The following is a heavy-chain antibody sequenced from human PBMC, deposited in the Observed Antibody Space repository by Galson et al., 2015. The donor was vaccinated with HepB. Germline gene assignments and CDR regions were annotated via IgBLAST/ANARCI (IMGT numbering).Heavy chain of an antibody. D-gene: IGHD2-2*01. CDR1: GDTFTKYY. CDR2: IAPSVGST. CDR3: VRDQGVLPAAGPYYYYFDV. J-gene: IGHJ6*03. V-gene: IGHV1-46*01. Sequence: SVKVSCKASGDTFTKYYIHWVRQAPGQGLEWMGIIAPSVGSTSYAQKFQDRVTMTRDTSTSTVYMELSSLRSEDTAVYYCVRDQGVLPAAGPYYYYFDVWGKGTAVTVSS.